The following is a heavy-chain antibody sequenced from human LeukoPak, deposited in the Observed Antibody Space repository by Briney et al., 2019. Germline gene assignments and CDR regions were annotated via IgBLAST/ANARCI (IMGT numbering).Heavy chain of an antibody. CDR2: IKSEGSEK. D-gene: IGHD2-15*01. J-gene: IGHJ4*02. V-gene: IGHV3-7*05. Sequence: GGSPRLSCAVPGFTFSRSWMTWVRQAPGKGLELGANIKSEGSEKYYLDSVKGRFTISRDNAKNSLYLQMNSLRGEDTAVYYCARDPSFGALDFWGQGTQVTVSS. CDR1: GFTFSRSW. CDR3: ARDPSFGALDF.